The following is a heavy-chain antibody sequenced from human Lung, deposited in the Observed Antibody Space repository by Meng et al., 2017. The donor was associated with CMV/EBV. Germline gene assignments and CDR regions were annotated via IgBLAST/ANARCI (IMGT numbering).Heavy chain of an antibody. CDR2: IYYTGST. J-gene: IGHJ4*02. Sequence: QGPVPESGPGLGKPSQTLSLTCTVSGGSIGSGGYSWSWIRQHPGKGLEWIGYIYYTGSTFYNPSLKSRVTISVDTSKNQFSLKLIPATAADTAVYYCAREAGRDGYATPKFDYWGQGTLVTVSS. V-gene: IGHV4-31*03. D-gene: IGHD5-24*01. CDR3: AREAGRDGYATPKFDY. CDR1: GGSIGSGGYS.